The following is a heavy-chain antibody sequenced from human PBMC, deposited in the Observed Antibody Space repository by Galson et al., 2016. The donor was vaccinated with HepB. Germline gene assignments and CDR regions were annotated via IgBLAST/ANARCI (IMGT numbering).Heavy chain of an antibody. Sequence: SCKVSGPTLTELSLHWVRQAPGKGLEWMGGFDAEEGEIIYSQNFQARVTMTEDTSTDTAYMEVSSLRSDDAAVYYCATDESSSLGDVFDVWGQGTMVIVSS. CDR3: ATDESSSLGDVFDV. CDR1: GPTLTELS. V-gene: IGHV1-24*01. D-gene: IGHD6-13*01. J-gene: IGHJ3*01. CDR2: FDAEEGEI.